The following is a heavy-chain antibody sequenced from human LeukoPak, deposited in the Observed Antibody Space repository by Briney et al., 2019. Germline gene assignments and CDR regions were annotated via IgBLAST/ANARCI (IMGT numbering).Heavy chain of an antibody. CDR3: VRGYQLLPDAFDI. CDR2: ISYSGST. V-gene: IGHV4-59*01. CDR1: GDSINTYS. J-gene: IGHJ3*02. D-gene: IGHD2-2*01. Sequence: PSETLSLTCTVSGDSINTYSWIYIRQPPGRGVEWIGNISYSGSTKYNPSLKSRVTISLDTSKNQFSLKLSSVTAADTAVYYCVRGYQLLPDAFDIWGQGTMVTVSS.